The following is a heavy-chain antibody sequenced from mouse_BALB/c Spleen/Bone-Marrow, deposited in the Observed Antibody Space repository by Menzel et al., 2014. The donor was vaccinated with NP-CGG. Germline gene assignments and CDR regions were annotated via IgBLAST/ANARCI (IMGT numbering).Heavy chain of an antibody. V-gene: IGHV1S81*02. D-gene: IGHD2-4*01. CDR2: INPSNGRT. CDR1: GYTFTSYW. CDR3: ARKGADYEDY. J-gene: IGHJ2*01. Sequence: QVQLQQSGAELVKPGASVKLSCKASGYTFTSYWMHWVKQRPGQGLVWIGEINPSNGRTNYNERFKTKATLTVDKSSNTAYMQLSRLTSEDSAVYYCARKGADYEDYWGQGTTLTVSS.